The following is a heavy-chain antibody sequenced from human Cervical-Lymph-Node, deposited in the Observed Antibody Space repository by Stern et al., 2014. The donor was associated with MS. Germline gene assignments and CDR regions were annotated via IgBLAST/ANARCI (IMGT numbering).Heavy chain of an antibody. CDR2: INPSGGST. CDR1: GYTFTSYY. V-gene: IGHV1-46*01. CDR3: AREPQEHGGSLDS. D-gene: IGHD1/OR15-1a*01. J-gene: IGHJ4*02. Sequence: QVQLGQSGAEVKKPGASVRLSCTASGYTFTSYYIHWVRQAPGQGLEWMGIINPSGGSTDYAQKFQGRVTMTRDTSTNTVYMALSSLTSEDTAVYYCAREPQEHGGSLDSWGQGTLVIVSS.